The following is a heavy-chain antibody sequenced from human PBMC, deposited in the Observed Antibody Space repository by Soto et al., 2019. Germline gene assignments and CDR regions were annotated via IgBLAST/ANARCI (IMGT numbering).Heavy chain of an antibody. Sequence: PSETLSLTWAFDGWSFSGYYGSLIRQTTGKGLEWIGEINHSGSTNYNPSLKSRVTISVDTSKNQFSLKLSSVTAADTAVYYCARGASGYYDSSGYYSPYYFDYWGQGPLVTVSS. D-gene: IGHD3-22*01. CDR3: ARGASGYYDSSGYYSPYYFDY. J-gene: IGHJ4*02. V-gene: IGHV4-34*01. CDR2: INHSGST. CDR1: GWSFSGYY.